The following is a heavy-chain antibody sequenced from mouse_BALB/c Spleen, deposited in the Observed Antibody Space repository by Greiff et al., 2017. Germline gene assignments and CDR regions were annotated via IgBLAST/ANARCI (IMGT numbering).Heavy chain of an antibody. Sequence: VMLVESGPGLVAPSQSLSITCTVSGFSLTSYGVHWVRQPPGKGLEWLGVIWAGGSTNYNSALMSRLSISKDNSKSQVILKMNSLQTDDTAMYYCASDAYYTYYIDYWGQGTTLTVSS. D-gene: IGHD2-12*01. V-gene: IGHV2-9*02. CDR3: ASDAYYTYYIDY. CDR1: GFSLTSYG. CDR2: IWAGGST. J-gene: IGHJ2*01.